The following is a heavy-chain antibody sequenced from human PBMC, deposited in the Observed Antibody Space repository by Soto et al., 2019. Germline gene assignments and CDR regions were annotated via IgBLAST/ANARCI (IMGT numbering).Heavy chain of an antibody. D-gene: IGHD6-13*01. CDR1: GYTFTTYG. Sequence: QVQLVQSGAEVKKPGASVRVSCKASGYTFTTYGISWVRQAPGQGLEWMGWISASNGNIYYGQKFQGRVTMTTDSFTSTAYMELSSLTSGDTAVYYCARALPYSSSGDSWGRGTLVTVSS. CDR3: ARALPYSSSGDS. V-gene: IGHV1-18*01. CDR2: ISASNGNI. J-gene: IGHJ4*02.